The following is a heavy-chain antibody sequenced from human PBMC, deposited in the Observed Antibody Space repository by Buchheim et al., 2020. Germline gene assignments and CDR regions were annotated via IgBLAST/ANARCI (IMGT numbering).Heavy chain of an antibody. CDR3: ARAYWGQNCSGGSCYSYYYGMDV. CDR1: GGTFSSYA. J-gene: IGHJ6*02. Sequence: QVQLVQSGAEVKKPGSSVKVSCKASGGTFSSYAISWVRQAPGQGLEWMGGIIPIFGTANYAQKFQGRVTITADESTSTASMELSSLRSEDTAVYYCARAYWGQNCSGGSCYSYYYGMDVWGQGTT. D-gene: IGHD2-15*01. V-gene: IGHV1-69*12. CDR2: IIPIFGTA.